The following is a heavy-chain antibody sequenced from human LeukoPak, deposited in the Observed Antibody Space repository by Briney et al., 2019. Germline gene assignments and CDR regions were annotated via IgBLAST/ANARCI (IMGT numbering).Heavy chain of an antibody. CDR3: AKADIVVVVAAPSWFDP. CDR2: IYGGGST. J-gene: IGHJ5*02. D-gene: IGHD2-15*01. Sequence: GGSLRLSCAATGLSVSSNFMSWVRQAPGKGLEWVSVIYGGGSTYYADSVKGRFTISRDNSKNTLYLQMNSLRAEDTAVYYCAKADIVVVVAAPSWFDPWGQGTLVTVSS. V-gene: IGHV3-53*01. CDR1: GLSVSSNF.